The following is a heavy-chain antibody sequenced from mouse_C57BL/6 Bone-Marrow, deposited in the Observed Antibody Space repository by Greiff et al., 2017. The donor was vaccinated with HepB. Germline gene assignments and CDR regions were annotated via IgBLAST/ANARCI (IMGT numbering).Heavy chain of an antibody. V-gene: IGHV3-6*01. Sequence: EVQVVESGPGLVKPSQSLSLTCSVTGYSITSGYYWNWIRQFPGNNLEWMGYISYDGSNNYNPSLKNRISITRDTSKNQFFLKLNSVTTEDTATYYCARAILQDYYAMDYWGQGTSVTVSS. CDR1: GYSITSGYY. CDR3: ARAILQDYYAMDY. CDR2: ISYDGSN. J-gene: IGHJ4*01.